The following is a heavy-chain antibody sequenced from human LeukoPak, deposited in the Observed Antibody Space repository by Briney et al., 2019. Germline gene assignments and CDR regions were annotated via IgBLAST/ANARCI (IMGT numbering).Heavy chain of an antibody. D-gene: IGHD6-13*01. V-gene: IGHV3-21*01. J-gene: IGHJ4*02. CDR2: ISGRSSHI. CDR3: TRAFPPLRTAAAGDV. CDR1: GFTFSDCD. Sequence: GGSLRLACTGSGFTFSDCDMNWVRQAPGKGLEWISPISGRSSHIYYADSIKGRFTISRDNAKNSLYLQMNSLRDEDTAVYYCTRAFPPLRTAAAGDVWGQGTLVTVSS.